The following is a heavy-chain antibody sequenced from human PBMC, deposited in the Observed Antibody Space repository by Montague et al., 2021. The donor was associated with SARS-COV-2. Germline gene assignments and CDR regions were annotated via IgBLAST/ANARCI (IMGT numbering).Heavy chain of an antibody. CDR1: GESISGYY. D-gene: IGHD2-8*01. J-gene: IGHJ4*02. Sequence: SETLSLTCTVYGESISGYYWSWIRQPPGKGLEWIGWIHHTGSTDYNPSLRSRVTISVDTSRNQFSLNLNSVTAADTAVYYCAKYVYGHKSVDYWGQGTLVTVSS. V-gene: IGHV4-59*13. CDR3: AKYVYGHKSVDY. CDR2: IHHTGST.